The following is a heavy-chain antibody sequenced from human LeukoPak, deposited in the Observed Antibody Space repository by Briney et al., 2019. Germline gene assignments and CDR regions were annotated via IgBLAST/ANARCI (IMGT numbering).Heavy chain of an antibody. D-gene: IGHD2-2*01. CDR3: ARYRRGMVIVPAADWYFDL. CDR1: GGSISSSSYY. Sequence: SETLSLTCTVSGGSISSSSYYWGWIRQPPGKGLEWIGSIYYSGSTYYNPSLKSRVTISVDTSKNQFSLKLSSMTAADTAMYYCARYRRGMVIVPAADWYFDLWGRGTLVTVSS. J-gene: IGHJ2*01. CDR2: IYYSGST. V-gene: IGHV4-39*07.